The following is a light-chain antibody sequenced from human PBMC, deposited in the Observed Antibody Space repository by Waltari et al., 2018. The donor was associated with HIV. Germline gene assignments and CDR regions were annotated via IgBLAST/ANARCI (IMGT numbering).Light chain of an antibody. CDR2: EVD. CDR1: SSDIGAYEF. V-gene: IGLV2-8*01. Sequence: QSALTQPPSASGSPGQSVTISCTGTSSDIGAYEFVSWYQQHPGKAPKFIIFEVDQRPSGVPDRFSGSKAGNPASLTVSGLQAEDEAYYFCSSYAGSDNYVVFGGGTKLTVL. CDR3: SSYAGSDNYVV. J-gene: IGLJ2*01.